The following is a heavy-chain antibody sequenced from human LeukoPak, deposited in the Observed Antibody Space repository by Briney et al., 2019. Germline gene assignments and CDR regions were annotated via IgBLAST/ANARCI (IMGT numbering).Heavy chain of an antibody. D-gene: IGHD2/OR15-2a*01. CDR1: GFTFSSYA. V-gene: IGHV3-30-3*01. CDR2: ISYDGSNK. Sequence: GGSLRLSCAASGFTFSSYAMHWFRQAPGKGLEWVAVISYDGSNKYYADSVKGRFTISRDNSKNTLYLQMNSLRAEDTAVYYCARGGSFFSGEYFQHWGQGTLVTVSS. CDR3: ARGGSFFSGEYFQH. J-gene: IGHJ1*01.